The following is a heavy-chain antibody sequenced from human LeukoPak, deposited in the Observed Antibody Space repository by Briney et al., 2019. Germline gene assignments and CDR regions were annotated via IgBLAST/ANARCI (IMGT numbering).Heavy chain of an antibody. CDR1: GGSISSYY. V-gene: IGHV4-59*06. CDR3: AREGCSSTSCYLDY. Sequence: SETLSLTCTVSGGSISSYYWSWIRQHPGKGLEWIGYIYYSGSTYYNPSLKSRVTISVDTSKNQFSLKLSSVTAADTAVYYCAREGCSSTSCYLDYWGQGTLVTVSS. CDR2: IYYSGST. D-gene: IGHD2-2*01. J-gene: IGHJ4*02.